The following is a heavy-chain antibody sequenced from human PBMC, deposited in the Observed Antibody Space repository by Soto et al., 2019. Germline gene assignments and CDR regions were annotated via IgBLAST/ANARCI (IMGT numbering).Heavy chain of an antibody. CDR2: IYYSGST. CDR3: ARHAVVVPAAIIY. CDR1: GDSVDSVDYY. V-gene: IGHV4-39*01. Sequence: SETLSLTCTVSGDSVDSVDYYWGWIRQPPGKGLEWIGSIYYSGSTYYNPSLKSRVTISVDTSKNQFSLKLSSVTAADTAVYYCARHAVVVPAAIIYWGQGTLVTVSS. D-gene: IGHD2-2*02. J-gene: IGHJ4*02.